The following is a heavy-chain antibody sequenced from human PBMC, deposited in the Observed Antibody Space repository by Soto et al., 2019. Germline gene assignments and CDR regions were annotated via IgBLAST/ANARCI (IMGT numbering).Heavy chain of an antibody. J-gene: IGHJ2*01. Sequence: EVHLLESGGGLVQPGGSLRLSCAASESTFSSYAMSWVRQAPGKGLEWVSGNSGSGDSADYAESVKGRFIISRDISKNSVYLHMTRLRSDDTAVYYCANYGFCRGGSCLFRPWSFDLWGRGTLVTVSS. D-gene: IGHD2-15*01. V-gene: IGHV3-23*01. CDR3: ANYGFCRGGSCLFRPWSFDL. CDR1: ESTFSSYA. CDR2: NSGSGDSA.